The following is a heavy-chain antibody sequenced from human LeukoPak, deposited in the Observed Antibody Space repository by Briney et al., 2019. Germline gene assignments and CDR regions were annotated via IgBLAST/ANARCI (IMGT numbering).Heavy chain of an antibody. CDR1: GYNFTTYW. V-gene: IGHV5-51*01. Sequence: GESLKISCKASGYNFTTYWLAWVRQMPGKGLEWMGIIYPDDSDARYRPSFQGQVTISADKSISTAYLQWSSLKASDTAMYYCARQGYCSSTSCYVDFWGQGTLVTVSS. J-gene: IGHJ4*02. CDR2: IYPDDSDA. D-gene: IGHD2-2*01. CDR3: ARQGYCSSTSCYVDF.